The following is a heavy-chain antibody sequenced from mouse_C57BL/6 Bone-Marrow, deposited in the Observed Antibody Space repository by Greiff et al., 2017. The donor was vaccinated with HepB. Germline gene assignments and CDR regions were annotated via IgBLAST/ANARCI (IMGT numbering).Heavy chain of an antibody. J-gene: IGHJ2*01. CDR2: ISNGGGST. V-gene: IGHV5-12*01. Sequence: EVMLVESGGGLVQPGGSLKLSCAASGFTFSDYYMYWVRQTPEKRLEWVAYISNGGGSTYYPDTVKGRFTISRDNAKNTPYLQMSRLKSEDTAMYYCARQGWLLPYFDYWGQGTTLTVSS. CDR3: ARQGWLLPYFDY. CDR1: GFTFSDYY. D-gene: IGHD2-3*01.